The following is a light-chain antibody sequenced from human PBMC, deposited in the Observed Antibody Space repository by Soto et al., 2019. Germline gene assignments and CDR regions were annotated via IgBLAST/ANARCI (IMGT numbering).Light chain of an antibody. CDR3: QQYYSAPLT. J-gene: IGKJ4*01. V-gene: IGKV4-1*01. Sequence: DIVMTQSPDSLAVSLGERATINCKSSQSILYSSNNKNYLVWYQQKPGQPPKVLIYWASTRESGVPDRFSGSGSETDFTLTISSLQAEDVAVYYCQQYYSAPLTFGGGTKVDIK. CDR2: WAS. CDR1: QSILYSSNNKNY.